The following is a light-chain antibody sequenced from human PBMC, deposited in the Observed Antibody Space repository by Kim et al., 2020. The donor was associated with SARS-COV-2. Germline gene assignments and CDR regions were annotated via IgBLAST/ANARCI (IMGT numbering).Light chain of an antibody. V-gene: IGLV1-51*01. J-gene: IGLJ1*01. CDR3: GTWDSNLSVYV. Sequence: QSVLTQPPSVSAAPGQKVTISCSGSSSNIENNYVSWYQQVPGTAPKLLIFDNDERPSGIPDRFSGSKSGTSATLGITGLQTGDEADYYCGTWDSNLSVYVFGTGTQLTVL. CDR1: SSNIENNY. CDR2: DND.